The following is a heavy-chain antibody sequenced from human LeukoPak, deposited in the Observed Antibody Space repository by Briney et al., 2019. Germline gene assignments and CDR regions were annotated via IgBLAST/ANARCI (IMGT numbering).Heavy chain of an antibody. Sequence: GGSLRLSCAASGFTFSDYYMSWIRQAPGKGLEWVSYISSSGSTIYYADSVKGRFTISRDNAKNSLYLQTNSLRAEDTAVYYCVKDATDYDYDRSGWEYYFDYWGQGTPVTVSS. CDR1: GFTFSDYY. CDR3: VKDATDYDYDRSGWEYYFDY. V-gene: IGHV3-11*01. D-gene: IGHD3-16*01. CDR2: ISSSGSTI. J-gene: IGHJ4*02.